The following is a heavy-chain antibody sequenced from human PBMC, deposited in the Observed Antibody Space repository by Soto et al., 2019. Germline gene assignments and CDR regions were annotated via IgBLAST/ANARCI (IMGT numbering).Heavy chain of an antibody. J-gene: IGHJ4*01. V-gene: IGHV1-8*01. CDR1: GYTFNTYD. CDR2: MNPNSGNT. CDR3: ARVRGDSFAYFDLEY. Sequence: QVQLVQSGAEVKKPGASVKVSCQASGYTFNTYDINWVRQATGQGLEWMGWMNPNSGNTGYVQKFQGRVSMNRNTSTSPAYIELSILTSEATAVYYCARVRGDSFAYFDLEYWGHGALDTVSS. D-gene: IGHD3-9*01.